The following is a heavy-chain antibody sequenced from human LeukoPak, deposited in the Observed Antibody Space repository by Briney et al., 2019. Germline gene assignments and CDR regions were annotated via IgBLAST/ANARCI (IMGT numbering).Heavy chain of an antibody. D-gene: IGHD3-22*01. CDR2: IYTSGST. CDR1: GGSISSGSYY. J-gene: IGHJ5*02. CDR3: ARGPSRYYDSSGYYNWFDP. Sequence: PSQTLSLTCTVSGGSISSGSYYWSWIRQPAGKGLEWIGRIYTSGSTNYNPSLKSRVTISVDTSKNQFSLKLGSVTAADTAVYYCARGPSRYYDSSGYYNWFDPWGQGTLVTVSS. V-gene: IGHV4-61*02.